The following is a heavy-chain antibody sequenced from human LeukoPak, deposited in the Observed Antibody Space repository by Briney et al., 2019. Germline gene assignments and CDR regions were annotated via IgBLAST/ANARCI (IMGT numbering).Heavy chain of an antibody. D-gene: IGHD6-13*01. V-gene: IGHV1-69*05. CDR3: SAKGGWQQRSFDY. CDR1: GGTFSSYA. Sequence: SAKVSCKASGGTFSSYAISWVRQAPGQGLEWMGGIIPIFGTANYAQKFQGRVTITTDESTSTAYMELSSLRSEDTAVYYCSAKGGWQQRSFDYWGQGTLVTVSS. CDR2: IIPIFGTA. J-gene: IGHJ4*02.